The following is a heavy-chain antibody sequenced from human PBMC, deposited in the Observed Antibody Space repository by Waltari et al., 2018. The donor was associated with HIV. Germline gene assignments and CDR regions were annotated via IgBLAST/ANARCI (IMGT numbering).Heavy chain of an antibody. CDR3: AKPQGTRELLWFGEFS. D-gene: IGHD3-10*01. CDR2: IGGGGAGT. J-gene: IGHJ4*02. CDR1: GCTFGSSA. V-gene: IGHV3-23*04. Sequence: EVHLVESGGGLVQPGVSTSLSCDASGCTFGSSALTWVRQTPGKGLGWVSTIGGGGAGTYYADSVKGRFTISRDNSKNNLYLHMNSLRAEDTAVYYCAKPQGTRELLWFGEFSWGQGTLVTVSS.